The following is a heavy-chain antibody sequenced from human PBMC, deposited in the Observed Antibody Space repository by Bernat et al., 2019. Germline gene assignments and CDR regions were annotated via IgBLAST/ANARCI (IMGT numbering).Heavy chain of an antibody. V-gene: IGHV1-46*03. J-gene: IGHJ3*02. CDR1: GYTFTSYY. Sequence: QVQLVQSGAEVKKPGASVKVSCKASGYTFTSYYMHWVRQAPGQGLEWMGIINPSGGSTSYAQKFQGRVTMTRDTSTSTVYMELSSLRSEDTAVYYCARGCGEGSGCGLAVDIWGQGTMVTVSS. D-gene: IGHD6-19*01. CDR3: ARGCGEGSGCGLAVDI. CDR2: INPSGGST.